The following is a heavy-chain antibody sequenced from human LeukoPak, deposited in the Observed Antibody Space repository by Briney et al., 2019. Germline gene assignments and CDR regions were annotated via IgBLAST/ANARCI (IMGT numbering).Heavy chain of an antibody. D-gene: IGHD2-15*01. Sequence: PGGSLRLSCAASGFTFSTYAMSWVRQAPGKGLDWIASISGSGDSTYYADSVKGRFTISRDNSKNTLYLQMNSLRTEGTAVYYCAEDVVVIVAAKPGIWGQGTLVTVSS. CDR1: GFTFSTYA. V-gene: IGHV3-23*01. J-gene: IGHJ4*02. CDR3: AEDVVVIVAAKPGI. CDR2: ISGSGDST.